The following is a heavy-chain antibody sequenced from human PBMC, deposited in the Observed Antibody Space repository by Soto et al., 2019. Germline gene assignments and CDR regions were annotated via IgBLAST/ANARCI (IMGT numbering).Heavy chain of an antibody. J-gene: IGHJ4*02. CDR3: ARDLYYDYVWGSYRYTGFDY. Sequence: ASVKVSCKASGYTFTGYYMHWVRQAPGQGLEWMGWINPNSGGTNYAQKFQGRVTMTRDTSISTAYMELSRLRSDDTAVYYCARDLYYDYVWGSYRYTGFDYWGQGTLVTISS. V-gene: IGHV1-2*02. CDR1: GYTFTGYY. D-gene: IGHD3-16*02. CDR2: INPNSGGT.